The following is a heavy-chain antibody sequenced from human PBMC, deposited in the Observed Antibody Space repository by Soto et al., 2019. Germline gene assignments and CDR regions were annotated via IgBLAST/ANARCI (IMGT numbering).Heavy chain of an antibody. Sequence: SQTLSLTCAISGDSVSGNSAAWNWIRQSPSRGLEWLGRTYYRSKWYNDYAVSVKSRITINPDTSKNQFSLQLNSVTPEDTAVYYCASSVLYYDILTGYYTAWFDPWGQGTLVTVSS. V-gene: IGHV6-1*01. CDR1: GDSVSGNSAA. CDR3: ASSVLYYDILTGYYTAWFDP. J-gene: IGHJ5*02. CDR2: TYYRSKWYN. D-gene: IGHD3-9*01.